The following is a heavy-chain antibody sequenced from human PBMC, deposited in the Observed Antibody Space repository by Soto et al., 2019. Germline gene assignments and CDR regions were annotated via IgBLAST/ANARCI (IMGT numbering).Heavy chain of an antibody. CDR3: VRDGTKTLRDWFDP. D-gene: IGHD1-1*01. J-gene: IGHJ5*02. Sequence: PSETLSLTSTVSGASISGYYWSWIRKSAGKGLAWIGRIYATGTTDYNPSLKSRVMMSVDTSKKQFSLRLRSVTAADTAVYYCVRDGTKTLRDWFDPWGQGISVTVSS. CDR1: GASISGYY. V-gene: IGHV4-4*07. CDR2: IYATGTT.